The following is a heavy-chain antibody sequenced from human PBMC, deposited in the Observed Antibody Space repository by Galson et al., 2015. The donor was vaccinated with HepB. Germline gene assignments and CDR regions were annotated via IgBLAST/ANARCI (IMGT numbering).Heavy chain of an antibody. CDR1: GFTFSSYA. Sequence: SLRLSCAASGFTFSSYAMSWVRRAPGKGLEWVSAISGSGGSTYYADSVKGRFTISRDNSKNTLYLQMNSLRAEDTAVYYCAKGGIIAVAGSEDYWGQGTLVTVSS. CDR2: ISGSGGST. D-gene: IGHD6-19*01. J-gene: IGHJ4*02. CDR3: AKGGIIAVAGSEDY. V-gene: IGHV3-23*01.